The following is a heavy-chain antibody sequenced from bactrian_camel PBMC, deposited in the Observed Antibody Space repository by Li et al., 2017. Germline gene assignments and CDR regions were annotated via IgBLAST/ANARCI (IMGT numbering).Heavy chain of an antibody. CDR1: GYTTYCNYD. V-gene: IGHV3S53*01. CDR2: IDSDGRK. Sequence: HVQLVESGGGSVQVGGSLRLSCTASGYTTYCNYDISWYRQAPGKEREFVSGIDSDGRKSYADSVKGRFTISQGNAKNMVYLEMNSLKPEDTAMYYCYAYRRPRRCTEANYWGQGTQVTVS. J-gene: IGHJ4*01. D-gene: IGHD3*01. CDR3: YAYRRPRRCTEANY.